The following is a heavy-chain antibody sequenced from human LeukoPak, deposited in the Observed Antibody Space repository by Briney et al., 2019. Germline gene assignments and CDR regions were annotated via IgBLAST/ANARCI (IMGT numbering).Heavy chain of an antibody. CDR3: ARGSTRGDWFDP. J-gene: IGHJ5*02. V-gene: IGHV1-8*01. CDR1: GYTFTSYD. Sequence: ASLKLSCKASGYTFTSYDINWVRQATGPGLEWMGWMNPNSGNTGYAQKFQGRVTMTRNTSISTAYMELSSLRSEDTAVYYCARGSTRGDWFDPWGQGTLVTVSS. CDR2: MNPNSGNT. D-gene: IGHD2/OR15-2a*01.